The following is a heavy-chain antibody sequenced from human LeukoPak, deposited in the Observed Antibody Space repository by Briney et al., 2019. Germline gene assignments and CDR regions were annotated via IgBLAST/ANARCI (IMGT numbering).Heavy chain of an antibody. CDR2: INNDGSTT. D-gene: IGHD2-2*02. J-gene: IGHJ6*02. CDR1: GFTFSNYW. Sequence: GGSLRVSCAASGFTFSNYWMQWVRQAPGKGLVWVSRINNDGSTTWYADAVKGRFTVSRDNAKNTLYLQMNSLRAEDTAVYYCARDRATSCYKYYYYYGMDVWGQGTTVTVSS. V-gene: IGHV3-74*01. CDR3: ARDRATSCYKYYYYYGMDV.